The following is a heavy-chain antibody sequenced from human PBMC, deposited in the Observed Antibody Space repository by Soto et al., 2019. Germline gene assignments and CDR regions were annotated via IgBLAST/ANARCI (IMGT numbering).Heavy chain of an antibody. V-gene: IGHV3-23*01. CDR3: AKAGFAYYYDSSGYYDGDY. CDR1: GFTFSSYA. Sequence: PGGSLRLSCAASGFTFSSYAMSWVRQAPGKGLEWVSAISGSGGSTYYADSVKGRFTISRDNSKNTLYLQMNSLRAEDTAVYYCAKAGFAYYYDSSGYYDGDYWGQGTLVTVSS. D-gene: IGHD3-22*01. CDR2: ISGSGGST. J-gene: IGHJ4*02.